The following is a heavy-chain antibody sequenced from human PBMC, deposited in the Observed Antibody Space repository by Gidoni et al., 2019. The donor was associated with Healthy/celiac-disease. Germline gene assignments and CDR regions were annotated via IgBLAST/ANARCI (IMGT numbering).Heavy chain of an antibody. J-gene: IGHJ3*02. Sequence: QVQRVESGGGVAQPGRSMRLSCAASGFTFGSYAMHWVRQAPGKGLEWVAVISYDGSNKYYADSVKGRFTISRDNSKNTLYLQMNSLRAEDTAVYYCARSTVRFLEWLLSLDAFDIWGQGTMVTVSS. D-gene: IGHD3-3*01. CDR3: ARSTVRFLEWLLSLDAFDI. V-gene: IGHV3-30-3*01. CDR2: ISYDGSNK. CDR1: GFTFGSYA.